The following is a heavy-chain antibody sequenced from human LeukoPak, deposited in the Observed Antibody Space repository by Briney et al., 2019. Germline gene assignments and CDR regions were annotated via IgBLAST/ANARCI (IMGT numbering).Heavy chain of an antibody. CDR2: IYYRGST. CDR1: GDSISSDGYY. CDR3: ASSRDGSGYLYYFDY. V-gene: IGHV4-31*03. Sequence: PSETLSLTCTVSGDSISSDGYYWSWIRQHPGKGLEGIEYIYYRGSTYDNPSLKSRVTISVDPSKNQFSLKLSSVTAAATAVYYCASSRDGSGYLYYFDYWGQGTLVTVSS. D-gene: IGHD3-10*01. J-gene: IGHJ4*02.